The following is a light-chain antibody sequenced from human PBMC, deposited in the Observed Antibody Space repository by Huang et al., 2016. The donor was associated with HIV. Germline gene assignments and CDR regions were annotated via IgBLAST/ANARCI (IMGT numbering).Light chain of an antibody. CDR2: KAS. V-gene: IGKV1-5*03. CDR1: HSISSW. J-gene: IGKJ1*01. CDR3: QQYNSLAWT. Sequence: DIHMTQSPSTLSASVGDRVTITCRASHSISSWLAWYQQKPGKAPTLLIYKASSLESGVPSRFSGSGSGTEFTLTISSLQPDDFATYYCQQYNSLAWTFGQGTKVEIK.